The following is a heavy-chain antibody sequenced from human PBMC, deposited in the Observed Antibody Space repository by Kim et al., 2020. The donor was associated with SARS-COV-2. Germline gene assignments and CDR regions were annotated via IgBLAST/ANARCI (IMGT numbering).Heavy chain of an antibody. CDR3: AREGSIAAHIRYYYYGMDV. V-gene: IGHV1-2*02. J-gene: IGHJ6*02. CDR1: GYTFTGYY. Sequence: ASVKVSCKASGYTFTGYYMHWVRQAPGQVLEWMGWINPNSGGTNYAQKFQGRVTMTRDTSISTAYMELSRLRSDDTAVYYCAREGSIAAHIRYYYYGMDVWGQGTTVTVSS. D-gene: IGHD6-6*01. CDR2: INPNSGGT.